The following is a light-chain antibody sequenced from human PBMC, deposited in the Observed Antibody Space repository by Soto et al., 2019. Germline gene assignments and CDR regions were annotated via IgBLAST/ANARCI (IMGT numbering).Light chain of an antibody. CDR2: GAS. V-gene: IGKV3-20*01. CDR3: QHHGGPPLFV. CDR1: QSVDTY. J-gene: IGKJ3*01. Sequence: EIVLTQSPGTLSLSPGESAALSCRASQSVDTYLNWYQQKPGQAPRLLIYGASSRATGIPDRFSGSGSGTDFILTIRRLEPEDFAVYYCQHHGGPPLFVFGPGTRVDIK.